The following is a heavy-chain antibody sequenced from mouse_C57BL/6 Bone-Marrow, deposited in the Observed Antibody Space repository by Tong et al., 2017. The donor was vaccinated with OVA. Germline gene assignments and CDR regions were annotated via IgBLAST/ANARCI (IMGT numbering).Heavy chain of an antibody. J-gene: IGHJ4*01. D-gene: IGHD1-1*01. CDR2: ISCYNGAT. CDR3: ARRYYGSSLYAMDY. Sequence: LVKTGASVKISCKASGYSFTGYYMHWVKQSHGKSLEWIGYISCYNGATSYNQKFKGKATFTVDTSSSTAYMQFNSLTSEDSAVYYCARRYYGSSLYAMDYWGQGTSVTVSS. V-gene: IGHV1S34*01. CDR1: GYSFTGYY.